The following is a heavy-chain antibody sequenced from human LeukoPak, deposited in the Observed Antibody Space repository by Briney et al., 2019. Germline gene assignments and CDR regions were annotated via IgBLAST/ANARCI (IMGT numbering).Heavy chain of an antibody. CDR3: ARSVVGGVGATKTFDY. Sequence: GGSLRLSCAASGFTFSSYSINWVRQAPGKGLEWVSYISSSSSTIYYADSVKGRFTISRDNAKNSLYLQMSSLRAEDTAVYYCARSVVGGVGATKTFDYWGQGTLVTVSS. D-gene: IGHD1-26*01. V-gene: IGHV3-48*01. CDR1: GFTFSSYS. CDR2: ISSSSSTI. J-gene: IGHJ4*02.